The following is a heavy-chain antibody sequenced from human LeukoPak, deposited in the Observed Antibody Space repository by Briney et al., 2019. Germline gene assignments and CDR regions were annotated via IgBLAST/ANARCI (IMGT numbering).Heavy chain of an antibody. J-gene: IGHJ4*02. D-gene: IGHD2-2*02. Sequence: GGSLRPSCAASEFAFSSFAMSWVRQAPGKGLEWVSVISGGGGTTYYADSVKGRFTISRDNSKNTLYLQMNSLRAEDTAVYYCGRGGDYTTSPSYYWGQGALVTVSS. CDR1: EFAFSSFA. CDR2: ISGGGGTT. V-gene: IGHV3-23*01. CDR3: GRGGDYTTSPSYY.